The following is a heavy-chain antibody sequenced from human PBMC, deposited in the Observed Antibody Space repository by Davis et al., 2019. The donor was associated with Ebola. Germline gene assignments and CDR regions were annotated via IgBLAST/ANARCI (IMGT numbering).Heavy chain of an antibody. J-gene: IGHJ6*04. CDR1: GYSFTNYW. CDR3: ARGNYGGNSYYYYGMDV. D-gene: IGHD4-23*01. V-gene: IGHV5-51*01. Sequence: KVSCKASGYSFTNYWIGWVRQMPGKGLEWMGIIYPGDSDTRYSPSFQGQVTMSADKSISTAYLQWSSLKASDTAMYYCARGNYGGNSYYYYGMDVWGKGTTVTVSS. CDR2: IYPGDSDT.